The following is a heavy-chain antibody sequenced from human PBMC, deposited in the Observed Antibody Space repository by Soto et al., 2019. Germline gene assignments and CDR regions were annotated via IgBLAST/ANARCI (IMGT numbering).Heavy chain of an antibody. CDR3: ARDRGYCSGGSCYPDY. CDR2: ISSSSSTI. J-gene: IGHJ4*02. D-gene: IGHD2-15*01. CDR1: GFTFSSYS. Sequence: EVQLVESGGGLVQPGGSLRLSCAASGFTFSSYSMNWVRQAPGKGLEWVSYISSSSSTIYYADSVKGRFTISRDNAKNSLYLQMNRLRAEDTAVYYCARDRGYCSGGSCYPDYWGQGTLVTVSS. V-gene: IGHV3-48*01.